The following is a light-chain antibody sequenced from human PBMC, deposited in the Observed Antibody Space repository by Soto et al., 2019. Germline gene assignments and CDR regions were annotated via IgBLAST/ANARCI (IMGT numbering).Light chain of an antibody. Sequence: DIQMTQSPSSLSASVGDRVSITCRASQSISSYLNWYQQKPRKAPKLLIYAVSNLESGVPSRFSGSGSETDFTLTISSLQPEDFATYYCQQSYSTPYTFGQGTKLEIK. J-gene: IGKJ2*01. CDR3: QQSYSTPYT. V-gene: IGKV1-39*01. CDR2: AVS. CDR1: QSISSY.